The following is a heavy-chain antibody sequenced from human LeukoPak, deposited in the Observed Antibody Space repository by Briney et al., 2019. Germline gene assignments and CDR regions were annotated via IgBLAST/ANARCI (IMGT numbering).Heavy chain of an antibody. CDR2: INHSGST. J-gene: IGHJ6*03. D-gene: IGHD5-12*01. CDR3: ARKVRYAVATIRYYYCMDV. V-gene: IGHV4-38-2*02. Sequence: SETLSLTCTVSGYSISSGYYWGWIRQPPGKGLEWIGEINHSGSTSYNPSLKSRVTISVDTSKNQFSLKLSSVTAADTAVYYCARKVRYAVATIRYYYCMDVWGKGTTVTVSS. CDR1: GYSISSGYY.